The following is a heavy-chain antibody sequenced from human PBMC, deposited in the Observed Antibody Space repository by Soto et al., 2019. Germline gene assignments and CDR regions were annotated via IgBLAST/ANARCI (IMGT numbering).Heavy chain of an antibody. V-gene: IGHV4-34*01. CDR2: INHRGST. Sequence: QVQLQQWGAGLLKPSETLSLTCAVYGWSGGSFSGYYWSWLRQPPGMGLEWVGEINHRGSTNYNPSLKSRVTISVDTFKNQGSLKLSSVSAPDTSVYYCARHNYDSSGYSHYYYGMDVWGQGTTVTVSS. CDR1: GWSGGSFSGYY. J-gene: IGHJ6*01. D-gene: IGHD3-22*01. CDR3: ARHNYDSSGYSHYYYGMDV.